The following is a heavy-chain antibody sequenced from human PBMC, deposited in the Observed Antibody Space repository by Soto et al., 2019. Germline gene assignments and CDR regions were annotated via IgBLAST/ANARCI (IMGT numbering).Heavy chain of an antibody. V-gene: IGHV4-31*03. Sequence: SETLSRTCTVSGGSISSGGYYWSWIRQHPGKGLEWIGHIYYSGSTYYNPSLKSRVTISVDTSKNQFSLKLSSVTAADTAVYYCATLPPRIVVVKTELPTWGQGILVTVS. CDR2: IYYSGST. CDR1: GGSISSGGYY. J-gene: IGHJ5*02. D-gene: IGHD2-15*01. CDR3: ATLPPRIVVVKTELPT.